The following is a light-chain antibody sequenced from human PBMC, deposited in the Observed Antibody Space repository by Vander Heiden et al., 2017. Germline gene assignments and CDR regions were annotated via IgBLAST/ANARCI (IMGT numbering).Light chain of an antibody. J-gene: IGKJ4*01. CDR3: LQDYQYPLT. CDR2: AAS. Sequence: AIQMTQSLSSLSASVGDSVTITCRASQAIRYDLSWYQQKPGKAPKFLIYAASSLQSGVPSRFSGSGSGTDFSLTIDSLQPEDFATYYCLQDYQYPLTFGGGTRVDIK. CDR1: QAIRYD. V-gene: IGKV1-6*01.